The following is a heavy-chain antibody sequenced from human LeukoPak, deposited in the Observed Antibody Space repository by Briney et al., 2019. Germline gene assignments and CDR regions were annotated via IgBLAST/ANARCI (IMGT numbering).Heavy chain of an antibody. J-gene: IGHJ5*02. V-gene: IGHV3-33*01. D-gene: IGHD3-22*01. CDR3: ARDRASGITMIVVVTHGFDP. Sequence: GRSLRLSCAASGFTFSSYGMHWVRQAPGKGLEWVAVIWYDGSNKYYADSVKGRFTISRDNSKNTLYLQMNSLRAEDTAVYYCARDRASGITMIVVVTHGFDPWGQGTLVTVSS. CDR1: GFTFSSYG. CDR2: IWYDGSNK.